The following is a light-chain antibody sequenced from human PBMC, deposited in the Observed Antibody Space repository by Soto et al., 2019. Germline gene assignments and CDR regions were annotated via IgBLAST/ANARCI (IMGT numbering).Light chain of an antibody. Sequence: EIGMTQSTDTLSLSPGERATLSCRASQSVSSSYLAWYQQKPGQAPRLLIYGASSRATGIPDRFSGSGSGTDFTLTISRLEPEDFAVYYCQQYGSSLITFGQGTRLEI. CDR2: GAS. J-gene: IGKJ5*01. CDR3: QQYGSSLIT. CDR1: QSVSSSY. V-gene: IGKV3-20*01.